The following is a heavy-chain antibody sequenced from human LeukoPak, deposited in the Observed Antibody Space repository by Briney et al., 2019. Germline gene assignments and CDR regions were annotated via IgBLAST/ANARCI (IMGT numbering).Heavy chain of an antibody. CDR3: ASIVPAAINWFDP. J-gene: IGHJ5*02. D-gene: IGHD2-2*01. Sequence: SVPVSCKASGGTYSSHAISWVRQAPGQELEWMGGINPIFGTADYQHNFHGRVTITVEELTSTGYMELSRVRSEDTAVYYCASIVPAAINWFDPWGQGTLVTVSS. CDR1: GGTYSSHA. CDR2: INPIFGTA. V-gene: IGHV1-69*13.